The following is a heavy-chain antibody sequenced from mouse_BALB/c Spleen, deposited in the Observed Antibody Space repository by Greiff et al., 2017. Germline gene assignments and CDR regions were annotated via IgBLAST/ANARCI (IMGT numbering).Heavy chain of an antibody. CDR2: INPSNGGT. CDR3: TRWRWDLYYFDY. V-gene: IGHV1S81*02. J-gene: IGHJ2*01. CDR1: GYTFTSYY. Sequence: QVQLQQPGAELVKPGASVKLSCKASGYTFTSYYMYWVKQRPGQGLEWIGEINPSNGGTNFNEKFKSKATLTVDKSSSTAYMQLSSLTSEDSAVYYCTRWRWDLYYFDYWGQGTTLTVSS. D-gene: IGHD4-1*01.